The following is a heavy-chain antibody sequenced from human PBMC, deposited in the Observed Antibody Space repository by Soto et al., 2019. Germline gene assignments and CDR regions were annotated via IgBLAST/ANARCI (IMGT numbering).Heavy chain of an antibody. Sequence: EVQLVESGGGLVQPGRSLRLSCAASGFTFDGYAMHWVRQAPGKGLEWVSGISWNSGSIGYADSVKGRSTISRDNAKNSLYLQMNSLRAEDTALYYCAKDEHLMRGYKGDREPNYWGQGTLVTVSS. V-gene: IGHV3-9*01. J-gene: IGHJ4*02. D-gene: IGHD5-12*01. CDR1: GFTFDGYA. CDR3: AKDEHLMRGYKGDREPNY. CDR2: ISWNSGSI.